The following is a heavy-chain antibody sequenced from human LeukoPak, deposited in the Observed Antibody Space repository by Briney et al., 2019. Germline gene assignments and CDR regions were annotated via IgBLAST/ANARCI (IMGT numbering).Heavy chain of an antibody. CDR3: ARQVLQWLADAFDV. V-gene: IGHV4-4*02. CDR1: GGSISSSDW. Sequence: SETLSLTCAVSGGSISSSDWWSWVRQPPGRGLEWIGYIYRSEDTNYNPPLKSRVTMSLDKSKNQFSLKLSSVTAADTAVYYCARQVLQWLADAFDVWGQGTMVTVSS. CDR2: IYRSEDT. D-gene: IGHD6-19*01. J-gene: IGHJ3*01.